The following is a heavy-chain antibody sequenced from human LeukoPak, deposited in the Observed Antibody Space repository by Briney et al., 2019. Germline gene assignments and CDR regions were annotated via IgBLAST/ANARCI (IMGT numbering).Heavy chain of an antibody. CDR1: GYTFTDHY. CDR2: IHPGRGDT. CDR3: AIDPNWGPAY. V-gene: IGHV1-2*02. J-gene: IGHJ4*02. Sequence: ALVKVSCKALGYTFTDHYFHWLRQAPGQGLEWMGWIHPGRGDTNYAQKFQGRVSLTRDTSISTAYMELSRLTSDDTAVYYCAIDPNWGPAYWGQACLVSVSS. D-gene: IGHD7-27*01.